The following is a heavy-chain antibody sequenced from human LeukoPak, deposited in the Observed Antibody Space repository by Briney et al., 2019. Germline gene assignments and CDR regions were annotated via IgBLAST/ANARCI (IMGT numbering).Heavy chain of an antibody. Sequence: SETLSLTCTVSGGSISSYHWSWIRQPAGKGLEWIGRIYTSGSTNYNPSLKSRVTMSVDTSKNQFSLKLSSVTAADTAVYYCARASIRCGYNSSQRYCWFDPWGQGTLVTVSS. J-gene: IGHJ5*02. D-gene: IGHD6-13*01. V-gene: IGHV4-4*07. CDR1: GGSISSYH. CDR3: ARASIRCGYNSSQRYCWFDP. CDR2: IYTSGST.